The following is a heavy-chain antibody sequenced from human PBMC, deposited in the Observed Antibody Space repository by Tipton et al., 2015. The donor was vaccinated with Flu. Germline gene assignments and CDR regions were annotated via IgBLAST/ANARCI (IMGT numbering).Heavy chain of an antibody. CDR2: VYHRGST. D-gene: IGHD3-10*01. V-gene: IGHV4-38-2*01. J-gene: IGHJ4*01. CDR1: GFSITSGYY. CDR3: ARGVPGAIGEAHFDY. Sequence: TLSLTCAVSGFSITSGYYWGWIRQPPGKGLEWIGTVYHRGSTYYNPSLNSRITLSMDKSGNQFSLQLSSVTAPDTAVYYCARGVPGAIGEAHFDYWGHGILVTVSS.